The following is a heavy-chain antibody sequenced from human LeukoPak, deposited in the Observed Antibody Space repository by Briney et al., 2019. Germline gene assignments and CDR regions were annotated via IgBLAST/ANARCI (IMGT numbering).Heavy chain of an antibody. V-gene: IGHV3-23*01. D-gene: IGHD2-2*01. CDR3: AKHPRYCSSTSCPRLIPFDY. J-gene: IGHJ4*02. Sequence: PGGSLRLSCAASGFTFSSYSMNWVRQAPGKGLEWVSAISGSGGSTYYADSVKGRFTISRDNSKNTLYLQMNSLRAEDTAVYYCAKHPRYCSSTSCPRLIPFDYWGQGTLVTVSS. CDR2: ISGSGGST. CDR1: GFTFSSYS.